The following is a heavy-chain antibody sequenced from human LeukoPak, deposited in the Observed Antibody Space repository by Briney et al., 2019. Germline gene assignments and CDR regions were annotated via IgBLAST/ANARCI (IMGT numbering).Heavy chain of an antibody. CDR2: ISYDGSNK. CDR3: AKVREGYCRGTSFYLDC. J-gene: IGHJ4*02. D-gene: IGHD2-2*01. V-gene: IGHV3-30*18. CDR1: GFTFSSYG. Sequence: PGGSLRLSCAASGFTFSSYGMHWVRQAPGKGREWGAVISYDGSNKNYADSVRGRFTISRDNSKNTLYLQMNSLRAEDTAVYYCAKVREGYCRGTSFYLDCWGQGTMVTVSS.